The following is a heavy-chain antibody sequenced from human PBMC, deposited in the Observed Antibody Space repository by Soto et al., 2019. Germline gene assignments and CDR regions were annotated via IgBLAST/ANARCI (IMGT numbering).Heavy chain of an antibody. J-gene: IGHJ2*01. V-gene: IGHV1-69*01. CDR1: GGTFSSYA. D-gene: IGHD5-12*01. Sequence: QVQLVQSGAEVKKPGSSVKVSCKASGGTFSSYAIRWVRQAPGQVLEWMGGIIPIFGTAKYAQKLQGIVTITADESTSTAYMELSSLRSEDTAVYYCARSGVYSGYDYPKYWYFDLWGRGTLVTVS. CDR3: ARSGVYSGYDYPKYWYFDL. CDR2: IIPIFGTA.